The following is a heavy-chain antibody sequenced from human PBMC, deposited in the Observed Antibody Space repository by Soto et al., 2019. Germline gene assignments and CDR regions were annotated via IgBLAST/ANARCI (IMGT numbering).Heavy chain of an antibody. J-gene: IGHJ1*01. CDR1: GFGFSNYA. CDR2: ISGSGGST. V-gene: IGHV3-23*01. CDR3: AIGRGRNGCIWEILSF. Sequence: PGGSLRLSCAASGFGFSNYAMNWVRQAPGKGLEWVSAISGSGGSTYYADSVKGRFTISRDNSKNTLYLQMNSLRAEDTAVYYCAIGRGRNGCIWEILSFRARGTLVLVSS. D-gene: IGHD3-16*01.